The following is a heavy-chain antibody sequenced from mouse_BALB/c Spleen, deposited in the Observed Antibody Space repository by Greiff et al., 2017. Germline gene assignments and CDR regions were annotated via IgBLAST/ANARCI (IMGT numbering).Heavy chain of an antibody. Sequence: EVQLQQSGAELVKPGASVKLSCTASGFNIKDTYMHWVKQRPEQGLEWIGRIDPANGNTKYDPKFQGQATITADTSSNTAYLQLSSLTSEDTAVYYCARSALYYGSSYGYWGQGTTLTVSS. D-gene: IGHD1-1*01. CDR2: IDPANGNT. V-gene: IGHV14-3*02. CDR3: ARSALYYGSSYGY. CDR1: GFNIKDTY. J-gene: IGHJ2*01.